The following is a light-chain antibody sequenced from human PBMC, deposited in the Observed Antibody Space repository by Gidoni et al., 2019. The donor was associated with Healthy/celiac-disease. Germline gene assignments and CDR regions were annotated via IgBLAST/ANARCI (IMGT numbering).Light chain of an antibody. Sequence: QSVLKQPTSVSGAPGQRVTISCTGSSSNIGAGYDVHWYQQLPGTSPKLLIYGNSNRPSGVPDRFSGSKSGTSASLAITVLQAEDEADYYCQSYDSSRSGWVFGGGTKLTVL. J-gene: IGLJ3*02. CDR2: GNS. CDR3: QSYDSSRSGWV. V-gene: IGLV1-40*01. CDR1: SSNIGAGYD.